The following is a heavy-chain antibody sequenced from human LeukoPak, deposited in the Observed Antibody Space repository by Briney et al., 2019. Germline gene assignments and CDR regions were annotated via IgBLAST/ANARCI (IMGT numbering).Heavy chain of an antibody. D-gene: IGHD3-10*01. J-gene: IGHJ5*02. Sequence: PSETLSLTCTVSGGSIRNYHWTWIRQPPGKGLEWIGYIYNSERTSYSPSLKSRVTISVDTSKNQLYLKLNSVTAADTAVYFCAIWFGGQWFHPWGQGTLVTVSS. CDR3: AIWFGGQWFHP. V-gene: IGHV4-59*01. CDR2: IYNSERT. CDR1: GGSIRNYH.